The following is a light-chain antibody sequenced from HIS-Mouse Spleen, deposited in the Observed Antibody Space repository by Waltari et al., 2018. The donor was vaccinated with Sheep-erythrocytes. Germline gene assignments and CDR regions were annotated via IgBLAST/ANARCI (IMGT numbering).Light chain of an antibody. J-gene: IGLJ3*02. CDR3: SSYAGSNNWV. CDR1: SSDVGGYNY. V-gene: IGLV2-8*01. Sequence: QSALTQPPYASGSPGQSVTISCTGTSSDVGGYNYVSWYQQHPGKAPKLMIYEVSKRTSGVPDRFSGSKSGNTASLTVSGLQAEDEADYYCSSYAGSNNWVFGGGTKLTVL. CDR2: EVS.